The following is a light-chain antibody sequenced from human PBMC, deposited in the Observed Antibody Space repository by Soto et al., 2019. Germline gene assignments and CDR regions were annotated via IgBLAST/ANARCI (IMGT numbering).Light chain of an antibody. CDR2: QDS. J-gene: IGLJ2*01. Sequence: SYELTQPPSVSVSPGQTASITCSGDKWGDKYACCYQQKPGQSPVMVIFQDSTRPTEIPERFSCSDSGNTATLTISGTQAMDGADNYRQAWDSNTAIFRGGTTLTVL. CDR1: KWGDKY. V-gene: IGLV3-1*01. CDR3: QAWDSNTAI.